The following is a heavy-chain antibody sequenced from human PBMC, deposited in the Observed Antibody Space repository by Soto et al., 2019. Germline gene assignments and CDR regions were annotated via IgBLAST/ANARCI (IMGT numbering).Heavy chain of an antibody. D-gene: IGHD7-27*01. J-gene: IGHJ3*02. V-gene: IGHV4-34*01. CDR3: ARGLWGSLRHAFDI. Sequence: SETLSLTCAVYGGSFSGYYWSWIRQPPGKGLEWIGEINHSGSTNNNPSLKSRVTISVDTSKNQFSLKLSSVTAADTAVYYCARGLWGSLRHAFDIWGQGTMVTVSS. CDR2: INHSGST. CDR1: GGSFSGYY.